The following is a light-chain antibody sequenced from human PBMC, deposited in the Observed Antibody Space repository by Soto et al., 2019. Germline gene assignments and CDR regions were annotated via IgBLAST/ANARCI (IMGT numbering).Light chain of an antibody. J-gene: IGKJ5*01. CDR2: AAS. V-gene: IGKV1-17*01. CDR1: QGIRND. CDR3: QQRSNWPPIT. Sequence: IQMTQSASSLSASVADRVTITRRASQGIRNDLGWYQQKPGKAPKRLIYAASSPQSGVPSRFSGSGSGTEFTLTISSLEPEDFAVYYCQQRSNWPPITFGQGTRLEIK.